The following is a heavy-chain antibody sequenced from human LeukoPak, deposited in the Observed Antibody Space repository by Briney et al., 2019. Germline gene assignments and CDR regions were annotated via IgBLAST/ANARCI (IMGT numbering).Heavy chain of an antibody. CDR3: AHRRPGHLTGWDNSYFDN. Sequence: SGPTLVNPPQTLTLTCTFSGFSLYSSGVGVGWIRQPPGKALEWLAVIYWDDDKRYNPSLRSRLTMSKDASKSQVFLVISNMDPVDTATYYCAHRRPGHLTGWDNSYFDNWGPGTLVTVSS. J-gene: IGHJ4*02. CDR2: IYWDDDK. CDR1: GFSLYSSGVG. V-gene: IGHV2-5*02. D-gene: IGHD1/OR15-1a*01.